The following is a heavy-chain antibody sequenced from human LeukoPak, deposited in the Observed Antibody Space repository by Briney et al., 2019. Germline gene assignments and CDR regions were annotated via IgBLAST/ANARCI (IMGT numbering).Heavy chain of an antibody. J-gene: IGHJ4*02. CDR3: ARERVVVVAATFDY. Sequence: WXXQAPGKGXEWVAVISYDGSNKYYADSVKGRFTISRDNSKNTLYLQMNSLRAEDTAVYYCARERVVVVAATFDYWGQGTLVTVSS. V-gene: IGHV3-30*04. CDR2: ISYDGSNK. D-gene: IGHD2-15*01.